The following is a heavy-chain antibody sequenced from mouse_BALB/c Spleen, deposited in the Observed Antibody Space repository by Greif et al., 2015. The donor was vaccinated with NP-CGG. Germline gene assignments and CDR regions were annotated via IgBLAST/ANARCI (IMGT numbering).Heavy chain of an antibody. CDR2: ISYSGST. CDR1: GYSITSDYA. Sequence: EVNLVDSGPGLVKPSQSLSLTCTVTGYSITSDYAWNWIRQFPGNKLEWMGYISYSGSTSYNPSLKSRISITRDTSKNQFFLQLNSVTTEDTATYYCARSRSFDYWGQGTTLTVSS. J-gene: IGHJ2*01. V-gene: IGHV3-2*02. CDR3: ARSRSFDY.